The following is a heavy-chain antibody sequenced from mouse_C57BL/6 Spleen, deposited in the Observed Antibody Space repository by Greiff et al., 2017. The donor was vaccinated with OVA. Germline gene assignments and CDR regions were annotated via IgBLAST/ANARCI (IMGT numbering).Heavy chain of an antibody. CDR1: GYAFSSSW. V-gene: IGHV1-82*01. CDR2: IYPGDGDT. D-gene: IGHD2-1*01. CDR3: ARWIYYDYDAMDY. J-gene: IGHJ4*01. Sequence: QVQLQQSGPELVKPGASVKISCKASGYAFSSSWMNWVKQRPGKGLEWIGRIYPGDGDTNYNGKFKGKATLTADKSSSTAYMQLSSLTSEDSAVYFCARWIYYDYDAMDYWGQGTSVTVSS.